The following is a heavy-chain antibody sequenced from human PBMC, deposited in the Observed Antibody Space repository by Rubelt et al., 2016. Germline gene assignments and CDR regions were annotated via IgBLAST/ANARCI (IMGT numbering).Heavy chain of an antibody. Sequence: QVQLQQWGAGLLKPSETLSLTCAVYGGSFSGYYWSWIRQPPGKGLEWIGEINHSGSDNYNPSLKVRVTQALEPSKIQFARKLSSGTAGDTAWDYCARIFTPTQESPDYWGQGTLVTVSS. CDR1: GGSFSGYY. CDR2: INHSGSD. V-gene: IGHV4-34*01. D-gene: IGHD2-15*01. CDR3: ARIFTPTQESPDY. J-gene: IGHJ4*02.